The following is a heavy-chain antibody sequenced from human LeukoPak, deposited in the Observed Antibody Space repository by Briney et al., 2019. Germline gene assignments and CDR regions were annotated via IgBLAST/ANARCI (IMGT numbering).Heavy chain of an antibody. J-gene: IGHJ4*02. CDR3: ARGGPLKYYYDSSGYFVLDY. CDR1: GGSFSGYY. CDR2: INHSGST. Sequence: SETLSLTCAVYGGSFSGYYWSWIRQPPGKGLEWIGGINHSGSTNYNPSLKSRVTISVDTSKNQFSLKLSSVTAADTAVYYCARGGPLKYYYDSSGYFVLDYWGQGTLVTVSS. V-gene: IGHV4-34*01. D-gene: IGHD3-22*01.